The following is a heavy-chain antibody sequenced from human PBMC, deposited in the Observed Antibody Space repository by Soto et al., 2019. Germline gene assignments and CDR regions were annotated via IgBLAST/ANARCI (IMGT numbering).Heavy chain of an antibody. J-gene: IGHJ4*02. CDR2: IDETRAS. V-gene: IGHV4-39*02. CDR3: AREGGYVDS. CDR1: GGPIRSSRHY. Sequence: SETLSLTCTVAGGPIRSSRHYWGWIRHSPGTGLEWIGSIDETRASHSNPSVKSRVTIFLDTSKNQFSLKLISVTGADSAIYYCAREGGYVDSWGQGTLVTVSS. D-gene: IGHD1-1*01.